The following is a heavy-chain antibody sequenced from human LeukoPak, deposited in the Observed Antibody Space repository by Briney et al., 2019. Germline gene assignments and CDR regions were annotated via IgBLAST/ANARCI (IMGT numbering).Heavy chain of an antibody. Sequence: PGGSLRLSCAASGFTFSNYGMHWVRQAPGKGLDWVAVISYHGSDKYYADSVKGRFTISRGNSKNTLYLQMNSLRAEDTAVYYCAKGMLSWPDGNYYYGMDVWGQGTTVTVSS. D-gene: IGHD2-8*01. V-gene: IGHV3-30*18. CDR1: GFTFSNYG. CDR2: ISYHGSDK. CDR3: AKGMLSWPDGNYYYGMDV. J-gene: IGHJ6*02.